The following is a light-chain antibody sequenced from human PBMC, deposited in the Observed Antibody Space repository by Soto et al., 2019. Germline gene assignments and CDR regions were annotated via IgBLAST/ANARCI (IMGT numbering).Light chain of an antibody. J-gene: IGLJ2*01. CDR3: GTWDSSLTTVV. Sequence: QAVVTQPPSVSAAPGQKVTISCSGSSSNIGNNYVWWYQQLPGTAPKLLIYDNNKRPSGIPDRFSGSKSDTSATLGITGLQTGDEADYYCGTWDSSLTTVVFGGGTKLTVL. CDR2: DNN. CDR1: SSNIGNNY. V-gene: IGLV1-51*01.